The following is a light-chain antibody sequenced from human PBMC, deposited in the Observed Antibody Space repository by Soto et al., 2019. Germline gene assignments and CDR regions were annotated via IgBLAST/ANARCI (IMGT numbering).Light chain of an antibody. J-gene: IGLJ1*01. CDR2: DVI. Sequence: QSVLTQPASVSGSPGQSITFSCTGTSSDVGGYNYVSWYQQHPGKAPKLMIYDVINRPSGVSNRFSGSKSGNTASLTISGLQAEDEADYYCSSYTINNYVFGTGTKVTVL. V-gene: IGLV2-14*01. CDR3: SSYTINNYV. CDR1: SSDVGGYNY.